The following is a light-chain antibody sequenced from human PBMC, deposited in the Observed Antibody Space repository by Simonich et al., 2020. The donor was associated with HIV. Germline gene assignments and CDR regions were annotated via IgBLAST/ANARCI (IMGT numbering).Light chain of an antibody. J-gene: IGLJ2*01. CDR3: SSYTSSSTLV. V-gene: IGLV2-14*03. Sequence: QSALTQPASVSGSPGQSITISCTGTSSDVGVYNYVSWYQQHPGKAPKLMIYDVSHRPSWVPNRFSGSKSGNTASLSISGLLAEDEAHYYCSSYTSSSTLVFGGGTKLTVL. CDR2: DVS. CDR1: SSDVGVYNY.